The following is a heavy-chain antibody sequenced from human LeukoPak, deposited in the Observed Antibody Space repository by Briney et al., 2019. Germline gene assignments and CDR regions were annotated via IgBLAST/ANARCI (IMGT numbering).Heavy chain of an antibody. CDR3: ARASNYDILTGFLYYYYYYGLDV. CDR1: GFTFSSYG. Sequence: GGSLRLSCAASGFTFSSYGMNWVRQAPGKGLEWVSRISSGGSSTNYADSVKGRFTISRDNAKNTLYLQMNSLRAEDTAVYYCARASNYDILTGFLYYYYYYGLDVCGKGTTVTVSS. J-gene: IGHJ6*04. D-gene: IGHD3-9*01. V-gene: IGHV3-74*01. CDR2: ISSGGSST.